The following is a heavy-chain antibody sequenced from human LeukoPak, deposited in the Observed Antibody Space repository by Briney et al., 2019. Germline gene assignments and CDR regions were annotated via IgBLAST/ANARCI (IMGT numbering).Heavy chain of an antibody. CDR2: ISDSSTYI. V-gene: IGHV3-21*01. J-gene: IGHJ4*02. CDR1: GFNFSTFS. CDR3: ARDPQYFFDSSGFDY. D-gene: IGHD3-22*01. Sequence: SGGSLRLSCAASGFNFSTFSLHWVRQAPGKGLEWVSSISDSSTYIYYADSVKGRFTISRDDANSSLYLQMNSLRVEDTAVYFCARDPQYFFDSSGFDYWGQGSLVAVSS.